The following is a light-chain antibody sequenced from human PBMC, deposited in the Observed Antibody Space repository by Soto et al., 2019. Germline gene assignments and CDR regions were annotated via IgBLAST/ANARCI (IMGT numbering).Light chain of an antibody. V-gene: IGKV3-20*01. CDR1: QRVSSSY. CDR3: QQYGSSPLT. J-gene: IGKJ4*01. Sequence: EIVLTQSPGTLSLSPGERATLSCRASQRVSSSYVAWYQQKPGQAPRLLVYGASSRATGIPDRFSGSGSGTDFTLTISRLEPEDFAVYYCQQYGSSPLTFGGGTKVDI. CDR2: GAS.